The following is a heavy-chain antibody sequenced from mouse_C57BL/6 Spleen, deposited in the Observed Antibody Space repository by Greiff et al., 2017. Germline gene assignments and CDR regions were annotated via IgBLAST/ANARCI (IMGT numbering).Heavy chain of an antibody. CDR1: EYEFPSHD. CDR3: ARQEYGGWFAY. CDR2: INSDGGST. Sequence: EVKVEESGGGLVQPGESLKLSCESNEYEFPSHDMSWVRKTPEKRLELVAAINSDGGSTYYPDTMERRFIISRDNTKKTLYLQRSSLRSEDTALYYCARQEYGGWFAYWGQGTLVTVSA. D-gene: IGHD1-1*02. J-gene: IGHJ3*01. V-gene: IGHV5-2*03.